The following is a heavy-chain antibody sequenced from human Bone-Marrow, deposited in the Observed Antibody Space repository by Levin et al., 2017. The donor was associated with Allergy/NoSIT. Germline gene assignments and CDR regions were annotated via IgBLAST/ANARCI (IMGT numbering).Heavy chain of an antibody. V-gene: IGHV1-2*06. D-gene: IGHD6-6*01. CDR3: ARDLHGPLAGRQYDYYQYGLDV. Sequence: ASVKVSCKASGYTFTGYYLHWVRQAPGQGLEWLGRINPNTGGTNYSPKFQGRVTMTRDTSINTAYMELSSLRSDDTAVYYCARDLHGPLAGRQYDYYQYGLDVWGQGTTVTVSS. CDR2: INPNTGGT. J-gene: IGHJ6*02. CDR1: GYTFTGYY.